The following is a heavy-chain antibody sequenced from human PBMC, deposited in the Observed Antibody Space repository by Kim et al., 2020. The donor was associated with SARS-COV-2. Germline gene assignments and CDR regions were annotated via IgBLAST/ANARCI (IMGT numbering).Heavy chain of an antibody. D-gene: IGHD1-7*01. J-gene: IGHJ4*02. CDR1: GFIFSSYG. V-gene: IGHV3-30*18. Sequence: GGSLRLSCAASGFIFSSYGMHWVRQAPGKGLEWVAVISYDGTNKYDADSVKGRFTISRDNSKNTLYLQMNSLRAEDTAVYYCAKDHLHNWNYARSYYFDYWGQGTLVTVSS. CDR2: ISYDGTNK. CDR3: AKDHLHNWNYARSYYFDY.